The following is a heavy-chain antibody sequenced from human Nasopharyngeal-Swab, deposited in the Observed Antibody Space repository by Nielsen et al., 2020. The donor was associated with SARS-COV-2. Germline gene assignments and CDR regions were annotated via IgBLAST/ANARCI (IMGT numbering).Heavy chain of an antibody. Sequence: GGSLRLSCAASGFAFSNYGMHWVRQAPGKGLEWVALIWSDGSRQHYADSVKGRFTISRDNAKNSLYLQMNSLRAEDTAVYYCARDHLMTVTIPYYYYGMDVWGQGTTVTVSS. D-gene: IGHD4-11*01. CDR2: IWSDGSRQ. V-gene: IGHV3-33*01. CDR3: ARDHLMTVTIPYYYYGMDV. J-gene: IGHJ6*02. CDR1: GFAFSNYG.